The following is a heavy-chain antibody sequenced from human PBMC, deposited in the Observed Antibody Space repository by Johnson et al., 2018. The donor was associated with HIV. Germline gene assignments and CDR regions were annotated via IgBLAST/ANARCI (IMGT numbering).Heavy chain of an antibody. D-gene: IGHD5-18*01. CDR3: ARDLTEGGYSSGYYAFDI. Sequence: VQLMESGGGLVQPGGSPRLSCAASGFIVSSNYMSWVRQAPGKGLEWVSVIYSGGSAYYTDSVKGRFTISRDTSKNTLYLQMNSLRPEDTAVYYCARDLTEGGYSSGYYAFDIWGQGTMVTVSS. J-gene: IGHJ3*02. CDR1: GFIVSSNY. CDR2: IYSGGSA. V-gene: IGHV3-66*02.